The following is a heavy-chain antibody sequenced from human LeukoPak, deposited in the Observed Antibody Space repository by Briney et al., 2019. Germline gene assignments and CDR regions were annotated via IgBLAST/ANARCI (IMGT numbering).Heavy chain of an antibody. J-gene: IGHJ4*02. V-gene: IGHV3-30*03. CDR2: TSYDGSDK. CDR1: GFTFSNAW. CDR3: TRGDYRNYKNYPFDS. D-gene: IGHD5-24*01. Sequence: GGSLRLSCAASGFTFSNAWMSWVRQAPGKGLEWLAVTSYDGSDKYYADSVRGRYAISRDNSKNTVYLQLNSPRPEDTATYYCTRGDYRNYKNYPFDSWGQGTPVTVSS.